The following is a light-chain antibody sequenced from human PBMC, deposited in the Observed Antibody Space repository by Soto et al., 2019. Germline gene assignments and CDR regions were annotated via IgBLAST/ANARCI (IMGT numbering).Light chain of an antibody. CDR3: QQYHRYSRT. Sequence: IQLTQSPSSLSSSIGDRVTLTCRASQSISRYLNWYKQKPGKAPKFLSYAASSLQSGVPSRFTGSGLGTEFTLTISSLKPDDFETYYCQQYHRYSRTFGQGTKVDIK. CDR2: AAS. V-gene: IGKV1-39*01. CDR1: QSISRY. J-gene: IGKJ1*01.